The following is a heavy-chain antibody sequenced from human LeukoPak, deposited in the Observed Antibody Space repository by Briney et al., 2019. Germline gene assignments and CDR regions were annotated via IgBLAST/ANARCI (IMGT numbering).Heavy chain of an antibody. V-gene: IGHV3-30-3*01. Sequence: GGSLRLSCAASGFTVSSNYMSWVRQAPGKGLEWVAVISYDGSNKYYADSVKGRFTISRDNSKNTLYLQMNSLRAEDTAVYYCASLGLTDIVVVPAAIHFDYWGQGTLVTVSS. J-gene: IGHJ4*02. CDR3: ASLGLTDIVVVPAAIHFDY. CDR2: ISYDGSNK. CDR1: GFTVSSNY. D-gene: IGHD2-2*01.